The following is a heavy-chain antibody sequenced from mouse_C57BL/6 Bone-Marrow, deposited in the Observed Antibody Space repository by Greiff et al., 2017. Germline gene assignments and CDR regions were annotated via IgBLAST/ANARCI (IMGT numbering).Heavy chain of an antibody. CDR2: ISRGGDYI. CDR1: GFTFSSYA. Sequence: EVKLVESGEGLVKPGGSLKLSCAASGFTFSSYAMSWVRQTPEKRLEWVAYISRGGDYIYYADTVKGRFTISRDNARNTMYLQMSSLKSEDTAMYYCTRGDDGYYYAMVYWGQGTSVTVSS. V-gene: IGHV5-9-1*02. J-gene: IGHJ4*01. D-gene: IGHD2-3*01. CDR3: TRGDDGYYYAMVY.